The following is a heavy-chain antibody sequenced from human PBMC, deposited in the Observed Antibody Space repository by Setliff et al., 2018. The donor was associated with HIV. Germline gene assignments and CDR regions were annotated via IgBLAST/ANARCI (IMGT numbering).Heavy chain of an antibody. D-gene: IGHD1-1*01. Sequence: SETLSLTCNVSGGSISSSSYYWAWIRQPPGKGLEWIGSFHYSGSTSRNPSLRSRVTISVDTSKNQFSLTLTSVTGADTAVYYCARERLSRLGFDYWGQGTLVTVSS. CDR1: GGSISSSSYY. CDR2: FHYSGST. J-gene: IGHJ4*02. V-gene: IGHV4-39*07. CDR3: ARERLSRLGFDY.